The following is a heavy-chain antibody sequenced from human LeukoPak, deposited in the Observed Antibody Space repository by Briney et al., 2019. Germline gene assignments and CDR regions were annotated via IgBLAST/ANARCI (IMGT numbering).Heavy chain of an antibody. J-gene: IGHJ6*02. D-gene: IGHD4-17*01. CDR2: IDPSDSYT. CDR1: GYSFTSYW. V-gene: IGHV5-10-1*01. Sequence: LGESLKISCKGSGYSFTSYWISWVRQMPGKGLEWMGRIDPSDSYTNYSPSFQGHVTISADKSISTAYLQWSSLKASDTAMYYCARLPGDYEDYYYYGMDVWGQGTLATVSS. CDR3: ARLPGDYEDYYYYGMDV.